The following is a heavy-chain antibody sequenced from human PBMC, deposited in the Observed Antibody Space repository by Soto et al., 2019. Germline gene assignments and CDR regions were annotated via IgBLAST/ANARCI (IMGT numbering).Heavy chain of an antibody. V-gene: IGHV1-18*01. CDR2: ISAYNGNT. J-gene: IGHJ5*02. Sequence: ASVKVSCKASGYTFTSYGISWVRQAPGQGLEWMGWISAYNGNTNYAQKLQGRVTMTTDTSTSTAYMELRSLRSDNTAVYHCARDKDKNYDFWSGYPNWFDPWGQGTLVTVSS. CDR1: GYTFTSYG. D-gene: IGHD3-3*01. CDR3: ARDKDKNYDFWSGYPNWFDP.